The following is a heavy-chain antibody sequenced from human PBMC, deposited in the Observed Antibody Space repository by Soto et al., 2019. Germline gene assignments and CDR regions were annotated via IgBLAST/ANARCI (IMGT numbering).Heavy chain of an antibody. Sequence: AETLSVTCTFSVGSMSSYYWSWIGQPAGKGLEWIGRIYSDGSTDYNSSLRSRVTVSVDTSKNQFSLNLNSVTAAETAVYYCARRVRGGYRDYFDYWGQGIMVTVSS. CDR3: ARRVRGGYRDYFDY. CDR2: IYSDGST. D-gene: IGHD3-10*01. CDR1: VGSMSSYY. J-gene: IGHJ4*02. V-gene: IGHV4-4*07.